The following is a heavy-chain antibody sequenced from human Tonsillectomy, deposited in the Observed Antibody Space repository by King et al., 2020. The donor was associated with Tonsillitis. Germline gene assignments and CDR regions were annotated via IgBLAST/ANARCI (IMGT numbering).Heavy chain of an antibody. J-gene: IGHJ5*02. V-gene: IGHV3-21*01. CDR2: ISSSSSYI. CDR3: ARLIAVAGTGWIDP. CDR1: GFTFSRYS. Sequence: VQLVESGGGLVKPGGSLRLSCAASGFTFSRYSMNWVRQAPGKGLEWVSSISSSSSYIYYADSVKGRFTISRDNAKNSLYLKMNSLRAEDTAVYYCARLIAVAGTGWIDPWGQGTLVTVSS. D-gene: IGHD6-19*01.